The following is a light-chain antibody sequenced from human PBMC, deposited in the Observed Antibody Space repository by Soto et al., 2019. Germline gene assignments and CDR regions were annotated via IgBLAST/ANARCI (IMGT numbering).Light chain of an antibody. Sequence: EIVLTQSPATLSVSPGERATLSCRASQSVSSNLAWYQQKPGQAPRLLIYGASTRATGIPARFSGSGSGTEFSLIISSLQSQDVAVYYCQQYNNWPPWTFGQGTKVEIK. V-gene: IGKV3-15*01. CDR2: GAS. CDR3: QQYNNWPPWT. CDR1: QSVSSN. J-gene: IGKJ1*01.